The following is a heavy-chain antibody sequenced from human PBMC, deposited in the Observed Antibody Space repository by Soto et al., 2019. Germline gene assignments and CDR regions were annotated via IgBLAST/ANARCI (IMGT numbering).Heavy chain of an antibody. CDR1: GYTFTSYG. J-gene: IGHJ4*02. D-gene: IGHD3-22*01. CDR3: ARALYYYDNSGLAF. CDR2: INIYGGGT. Sequence: QIHLEQSEPEVKKPGASVKVSCKASGYTFTSYGISWVRLAPGQGLEWMGWINIYGGGTNYAQKYQDRVTMTRDTSTNTVYLEMRSLTSDDTAIYYCARALYYYDNSGLAFWGQGTLATVSS. V-gene: IGHV1-18*01.